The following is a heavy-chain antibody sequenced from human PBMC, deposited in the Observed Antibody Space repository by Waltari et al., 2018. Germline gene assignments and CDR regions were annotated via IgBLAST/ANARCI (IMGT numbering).Heavy chain of an antibody. V-gene: IGHV4-4*07. D-gene: IGHD3-3*01. J-gene: IGHJ5*02. CDR3: ARDGGGSYYDFWSGYAYWFDP. CDR1: GGSISSYY. Sequence: QVQLQESGPGLVKPSETLSLTCTVSGGSISSYYWRWIRQPAGKGLEWIGRIYTSGSTNYNPSLKSRVTMSVDTSKNQFSLKLSSVTAADTAVYYCARDGGGSYYDFWSGYAYWFDPWGQGTLVTVSS. CDR2: IYTSGST.